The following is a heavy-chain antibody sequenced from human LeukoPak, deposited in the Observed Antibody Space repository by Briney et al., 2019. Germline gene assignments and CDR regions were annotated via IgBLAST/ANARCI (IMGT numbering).Heavy chain of an antibody. CDR1: GFTFSSYS. V-gene: IGHV3-21*04. J-gene: IGHJ2*01. Sequence: GGSLRLSCAASGFTFSSYSMNWVRQAPGKGLEWVSFISSSRSYIYYADSVKGRFTISRDNAKNSLYLQMNSLRTEDTALYYCARNGRPIVVEWYFDLWGRGTLVTVSS. D-gene: IGHD3-22*01. CDR2: ISSSRSYI. CDR3: ARNGRPIVVEWYFDL.